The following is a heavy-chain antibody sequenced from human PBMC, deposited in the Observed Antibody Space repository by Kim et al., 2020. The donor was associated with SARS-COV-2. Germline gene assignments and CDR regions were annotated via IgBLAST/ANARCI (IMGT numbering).Heavy chain of an antibody. Sequence: NKHDAESVQGRLAIPRDNSKTPLFLQMNSLRAEDTAVYYCASNGLWPFDYWGQGTLVTVSS. D-gene: IGHD5-18*01. J-gene: IGHJ4*02. CDR2: NK. CDR3: ASNGLWPFDY. V-gene: IGHV3-33*01.